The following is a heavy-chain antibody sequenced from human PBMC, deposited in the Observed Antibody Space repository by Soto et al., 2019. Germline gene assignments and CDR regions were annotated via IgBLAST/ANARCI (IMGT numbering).Heavy chain of an antibody. CDR3: ARYSGTYYVY. J-gene: IGHJ4*02. D-gene: IGHD1-26*01. Sequence: PSETLSLTCPVSGGSISSYYLSWIRQPPGKGLEWIGFIYYSGSSSYNPSLKSRVTISVDTSKNQFSLKLSSVTAADTAVYYCARYSGTYYVYWGQGILVTVSS. CDR2: IYYSGSS. CDR1: GGSISSYY. V-gene: IGHV4-59*01.